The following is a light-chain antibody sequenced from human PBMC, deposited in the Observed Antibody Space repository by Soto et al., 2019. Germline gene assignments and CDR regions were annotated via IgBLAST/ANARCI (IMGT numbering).Light chain of an antibody. Sequence: TQSPGTLSVTPGETVTLVCRASQSVSVYLAWYQQKSGQPPRLLIHGASDRATGVPARFSGSGSGTEFTLRISSLQSEDFGTYYCQQYSDCPPLTFGGGTK. V-gene: IGKV3-15*01. CDR3: QQYSDCPPLT. CDR1: QSVSVY. J-gene: IGKJ4*01. CDR2: GAS.